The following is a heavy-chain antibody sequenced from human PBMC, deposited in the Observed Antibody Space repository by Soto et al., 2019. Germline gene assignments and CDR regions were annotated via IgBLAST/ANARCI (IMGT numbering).Heavy chain of an antibody. J-gene: IGHJ6*02. D-gene: IGHD3-22*01. V-gene: IGHV4-59*01. CDR2: IYYSGST. CDR3: ARDGGYYDSSGPGYYYYYYGMDV. Sequence: SETLSLTCTVSGGSISSYYWSWIRQPPGKGLEWIGYIYYSGSTNYNPSLKSRVTISVDTSKNQFSLKLSSVTAADTAAYYCARDGGYYDSSGPGYYYYYYGMDVWGQGTTVTVSS. CDR1: GGSISSYY.